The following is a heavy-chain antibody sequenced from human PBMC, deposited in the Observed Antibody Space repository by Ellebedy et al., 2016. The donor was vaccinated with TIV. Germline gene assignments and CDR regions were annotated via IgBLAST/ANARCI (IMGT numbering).Heavy chain of an antibody. D-gene: IGHD6-6*01. V-gene: IGHV3-23*01. CDR3: AKTFTAARVSAFDI. Sequence: GGSLRLXXAASGFTFSSYSMTWIRQAPGKGPEWVSTVSGSDGSVHYTDSVKGRFTISRDNSKNTLYLQMNSLRADDTAVYYCAKTFTAARVSAFDIWGHGTMVTVSS. CDR2: VSGSDGSV. CDR1: GFTFSSYS. J-gene: IGHJ3*02.